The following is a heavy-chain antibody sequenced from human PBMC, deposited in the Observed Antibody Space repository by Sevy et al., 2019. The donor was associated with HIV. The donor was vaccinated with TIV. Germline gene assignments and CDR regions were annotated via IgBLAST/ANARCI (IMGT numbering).Heavy chain of an antibody. Sequence: GGSLRLSCAASGFTFSSYGMHWVRQAPGKGLEWVAFISYDGSNKYYADSVKGRFTISRDNSKNTLYLQMNSLRAEDTAVYYCAKDSRYCSGGSCYYLDYWGQGTLVTVSS. CDR3: AKDSRYCSGGSCYYLDY. CDR2: ISYDGSNK. J-gene: IGHJ4*02. CDR1: GFTFSSYG. D-gene: IGHD2-15*01. V-gene: IGHV3-30*18.